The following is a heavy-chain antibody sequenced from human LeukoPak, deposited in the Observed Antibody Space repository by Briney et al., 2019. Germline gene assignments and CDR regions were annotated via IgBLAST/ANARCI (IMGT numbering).Heavy chain of an antibody. D-gene: IGHD6-19*01. CDR2: ISAYNGNT. CDR1: GYTFTSYG. CDR3: ARDRESIAVAGYDAFDI. V-gene: IGHV1-18*01. Sequence: ASVKVSCKASGYTFTSYGISWVRQAPGQGLEWMGWISAYNGNTNYAQKLQGRVTMTTDTSTSTAYMEPRSLRSDDTAVYYCARDRESIAVAGYDAFDIWGQGTMVTVSS. J-gene: IGHJ3*02.